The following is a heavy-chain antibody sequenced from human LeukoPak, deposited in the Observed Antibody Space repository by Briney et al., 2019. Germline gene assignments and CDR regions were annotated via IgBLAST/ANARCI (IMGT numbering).Heavy chain of an antibody. Sequence: AETLSLTCSVSGASISGYYWSCIRQPPWKGLEWFGHIYYSGSTTYNPSLKSRVTISVDSSKIQFSLRLSSVTAAETAVYYCARCLSRCNNGFDIWGQGTMVTVSS. CDR1: GASISGYY. CDR3: ARCLSRCNNGFDI. V-gene: IGHV4-59*01. J-gene: IGHJ3*02. CDR2: IYYSGST. D-gene: IGHD2/OR15-2a*01.